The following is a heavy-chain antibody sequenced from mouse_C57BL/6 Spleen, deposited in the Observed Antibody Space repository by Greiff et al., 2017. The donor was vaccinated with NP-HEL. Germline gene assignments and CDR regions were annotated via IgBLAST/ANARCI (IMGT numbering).Heavy chain of an antibody. V-gene: IGHV2-6*01. Sequence: VQLQESGPGLVAPSQSLSIPCTVSGFSFTSYGVDWVRQSPGKGLEWLGVLWGVGSTNYNSALKSRLSISKDNPKNQVFLKMNSLQTDDTAMYYCASPNSKERFAYWGQGTLVTVSA. CDR1: GFSFTSYG. CDR2: LWGVGST. CDR3: ASPNSKERFAY. J-gene: IGHJ3*01. D-gene: IGHD2-5*01.